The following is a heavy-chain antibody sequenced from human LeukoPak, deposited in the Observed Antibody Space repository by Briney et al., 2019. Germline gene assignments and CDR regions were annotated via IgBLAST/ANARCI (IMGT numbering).Heavy chain of an antibody. CDR3: AREGGSYRPLDY. CDR1: GGSFSGYY. D-gene: IGHD3-16*02. Sequence: KTSETLSLTCAVYGGSFSGYYWSWIRQPPGKGLEWIGEINHSGSTNYNPSLKSRVTISVDTSKNQFSLKLSSVTAADTAVYYCAREGGSYRPLDYSGQGTLVTVSS. CDR2: INHSGST. J-gene: IGHJ4*02. V-gene: IGHV4-34*01.